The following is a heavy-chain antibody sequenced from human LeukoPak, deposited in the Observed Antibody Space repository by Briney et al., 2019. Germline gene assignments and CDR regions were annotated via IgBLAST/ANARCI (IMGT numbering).Heavy chain of an antibody. J-gene: IGHJ4*02. CDR1: GGTFSSYA. CDR2: IIPIFGKG. V-gene: IGHV1-69*13. CDR3: ARALYCSSTSCYTADY. D-gene: IGHD2-2*02. Sequence: SVKVSCKASGGTFSSYAVSWVRQAPGQRLEWMGVIIPIFGKGNYAQKFRGRVTITADESTTTAYMELSSLTSDDTAVYYCARALYCSSTSCYTADYWGQGTLVTVSS.